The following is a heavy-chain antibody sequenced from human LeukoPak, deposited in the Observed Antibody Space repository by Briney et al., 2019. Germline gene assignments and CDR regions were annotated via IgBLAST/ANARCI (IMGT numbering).Heavy chain of an antibody. CDR1: GFTFSNYG. D-gene: IGHD5-18*01. CDR3: AKPLAGYSSAFDY. CDR2: TRYDGSNK. J-gene: IGHJ4*02. Sequence: GGSLRLSCAASGFTFSNYGVHWVRQAPGKGLEWVAFTRYDGSNKYYADSVKGRFTISRDNSKNTLYLQMDSLRAEDTALYYCAKPLAGYSSAFDYWGQGTLVTVSS. V-gene: IGHV3-30*02.